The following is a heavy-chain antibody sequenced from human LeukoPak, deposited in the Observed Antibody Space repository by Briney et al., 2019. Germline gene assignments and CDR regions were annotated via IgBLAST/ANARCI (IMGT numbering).Heavy chain of an antibody. CDR1: GFTFSSYE. CDR3: ASAGVYCSSTSCYNYYYYGMDA. CDR2: ISSSGSTI. Sequence: PGGSLRLSCAASGFTFSSYEMNWVRQAPGKGLEWVSYISSSGSTICYADSVKGRFTISRDNAKNSLYLQTNSLRAEDTAVYYCASAGVYCSSTSCYNYYYYGMDAWGQGTTVTVSS. D-gene: IGHD2-2*01. V-gene: IGHV3-48*03. J-gene: IGHJ6*02.